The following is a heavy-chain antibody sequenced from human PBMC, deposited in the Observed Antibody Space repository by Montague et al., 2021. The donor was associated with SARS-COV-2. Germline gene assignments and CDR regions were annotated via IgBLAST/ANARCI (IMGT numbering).Heavy chain of an antibody. CDR3: AKDTGRRNYFDY. CDR2: ISGSGGNT. D-gene: IGHD4-11*01. CDR1: GFTFSSYA. J-gene: IGHJ4*02. V-gene: IGHV3-23*01. Sequence: RSLSLSASGFTFSSYAMSWVRQAPGKGLEWVSAISGSGGNTYYADSVKGRFTISRDNSKNTLYVQMNRLRAEDTAVYYCAKDTGRRNYFDYWGQGTLVTVSS.